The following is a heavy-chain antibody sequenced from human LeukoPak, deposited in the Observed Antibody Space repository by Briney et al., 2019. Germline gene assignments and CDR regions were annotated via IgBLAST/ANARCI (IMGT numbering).Heavy chain of an antibody. D-gene: IGHD2-2*01. CDR1: GFTFSHYS. J-gene: IGHJ4*02. CDR3: ASSTSSLSEFDY. Sequence: PGGSLRLSCAASGFTFSHYSMNWVRQAPGKGLEWVSSISSSSSYIYYADSVKGRFTISRDNAKNSLYLQMNSLRAEDTAVYYCASSTSSLSEFDYWGQGTLVTVSS. V-gene: IGHV3-21*01. CDR2: ISSSSSYI.